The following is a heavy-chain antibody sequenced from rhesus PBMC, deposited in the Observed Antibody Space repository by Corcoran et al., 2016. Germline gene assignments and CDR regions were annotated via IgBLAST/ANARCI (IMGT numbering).Heavy chain of an antibody. CDR2: IDSSGST. CDR3: ARQGPSWNNVPYFEF. V-gene: IGHV4S11*01. D-gene: IGHD1-20*01. J-gene: IGHJ1*01. CDR1: GGSISSSY. Sequence: QVQLQESGPGLVKPSETLSLTCAVSGGSISSSYWSWIRQAPGKGLEWIGRIDSSGSTYYNPSLKSRVTLSVDTAKNQFSLKLSSVTAADTAVYYCARQGPSWNNVPYFEFWGQGALVTGSS.